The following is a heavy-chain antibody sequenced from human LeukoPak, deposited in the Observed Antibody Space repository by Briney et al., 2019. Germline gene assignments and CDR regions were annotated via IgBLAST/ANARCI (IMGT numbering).Heavy chain of an antibody. CDR1: GDSITSYY. CDR3: ATLPFSGAYFDY. J-gene: IGHJ4*02. Sequence: PSETLSLTCTVSGDSITSYYWSWVRQPPGKGLEYIGFIYYNGKTDHNPSLKSRVTISVDTPKNQFSLKLSSVTAADTAVYYCATLPFSGAYFDYWGQGTLVTVSS. CDR2: IYYNGKT. D-gene: IGHD7-27*01. V-gene: IGHV4-59*01.